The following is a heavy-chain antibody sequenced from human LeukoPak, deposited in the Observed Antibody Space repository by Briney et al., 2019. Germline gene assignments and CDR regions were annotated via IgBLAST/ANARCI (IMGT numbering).Heavy chain of an antibody. Sequence: GGSLRLSCAASGFTFSSYSMNWVRQAPGKGLEWVSYISSSSSTIYYADSVKGRFTISRDHAKNSLYLQMNCLRDEDTAVYYCARAVYIDYWGQGTLVTVSS. CDR2: ISSSSSTI. CDR1: GFTFSSYS. J-gene: IGHJ4*02. V-gene: IGHV3-48*02. CDR3: ARAVYIDY.